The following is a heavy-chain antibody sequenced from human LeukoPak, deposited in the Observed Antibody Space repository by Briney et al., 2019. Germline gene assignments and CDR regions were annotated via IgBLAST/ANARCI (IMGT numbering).Heavy chain of an antibody. Sequence: GGSLRLSCAASGFTFSSYWMHWVRQAPGKGLVWVSRINSDGSSTSYADSVKGRFAIARDNAKNTLYLQMNSLRAEDTAIYYCARASPRPMTTVTRDAFDIWGQGTMVTVSS. CDR1: GFTFSSYW. V-gene: IGHV3-74*01. CDR3: ARASPRPMTTVTRDAFDI. D-gene: IGHD4-17*01. CDR2: INSDGSST. J-gene: IGHJ3*02.